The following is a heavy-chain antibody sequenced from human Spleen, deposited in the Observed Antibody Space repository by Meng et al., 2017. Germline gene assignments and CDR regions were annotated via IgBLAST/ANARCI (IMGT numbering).Heavy chain of an antibody. J-gene: IGHJ4*02. CDR3: ASNTHG. V-gene: IGHV3-7*01. CDR1: GFTFSSYW. CDR2: INRDGSQK. Sequence: GESLKISCAASGFTFSSYWMYWVRQAPGKGLECVADINRDGSQKYYADSVKGRFTITRDNAKNSLYLQMNSLRVEDTAEYFCASNTHGWGQGTLVTVSS.